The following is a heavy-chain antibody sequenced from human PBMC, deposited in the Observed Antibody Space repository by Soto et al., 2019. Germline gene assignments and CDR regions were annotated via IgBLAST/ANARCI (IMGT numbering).Heavy chain of an antibody. CDR2: IKTRDEGETK. CDR3: TAGSVEGF. Sequence: EVQLVDSGGGLVKPGGSPRLSCEASGFSVSKSWMNWVRQAPGKGLEWVGRIKTRDEGETKNYAAPVKGRFTISRDDSKNTLYLQMNSLKTEDTAVYYCTAGSVEGFWGQGTTVTVSS. CDR1: GFSVSKSW. V-gene: IGHV3-15*07. J-gene: IGHJ6*02.